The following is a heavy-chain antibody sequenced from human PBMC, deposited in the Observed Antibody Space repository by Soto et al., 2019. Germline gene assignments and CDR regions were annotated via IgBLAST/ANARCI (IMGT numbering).Heavy chain of an antibody. D-gene: IGHD3-10*01. CDR1: GGSISSSSYY. J-gene: IGHJ5*02. Sequence: SETLSLTCTVSGGSISSSSYYWGWIRQPPGKGLEWIGSIYYSGSTYYNPSLKSRVTISVDTSKNQFSLKLSSVTAADTAVYYCAGRRITMVRGAWWFDPWGQGTLVTVSS. CDR2: IYYSGST. V-gene: IGHV4-39*01. CDR3: AGRRITMVRGAWWFDP.